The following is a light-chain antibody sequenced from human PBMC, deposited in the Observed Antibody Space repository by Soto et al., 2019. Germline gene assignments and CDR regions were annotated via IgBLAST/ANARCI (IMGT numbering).Light chain of an antibody. CDR3: SSYASTSSYV. CDR2: EVR. CDR1: SSDVGGYNH. J-gene: IGLJ1*01. V-gene: IGLV2-14*01. Sequence: QSALTQPASVSGSPGQSITISCTGTSSDVGGYNHVSWYQQHPGKAPKLMIYEVRNRPSGVSDRFSASKSGNTASLTISGLQDEDEADYYCSSYASTSSYVFGTGTKLTVL.